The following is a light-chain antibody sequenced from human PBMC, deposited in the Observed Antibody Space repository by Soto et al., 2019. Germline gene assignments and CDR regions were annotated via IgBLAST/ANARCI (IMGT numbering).Light chain of an antibody. CDR2: EVN. Sequence: QSVLTQPPSASGSPGQSVTISCTGTSSDIGGYNFVSWYQQHPGKAPKLMIDEVNKRPSGVPDRFSGSKSGNTASLTVSALQAEDEADYYCSSYADTNNLVFGGGTKVTVL. V-gene: IGLV2-8*01. CDR1: SSDIGGYNF. J-gene: IGLJ2*01. CDR3: SSYADTNNLV.